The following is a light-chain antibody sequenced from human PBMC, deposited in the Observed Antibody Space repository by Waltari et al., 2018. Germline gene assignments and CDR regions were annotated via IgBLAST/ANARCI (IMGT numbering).Light chain of an antibody. CDR2: WAS. J-gene: IGKJ3*01. CDR1: PSVLYSSNNQNY. V-gene: IGKV4-1*01. Sequence: DIVMTQSPDSLAVSLGERATINCESSPSVLYSSNNQNYLAWYQQKPGQPPKLLIYWASTRESGDPDRFRGSGSGTDFTLTISSLQAEDVAVYYCQQYYTTPFTFGPGTKVDIK. CDR3: QQYYTTPFT.